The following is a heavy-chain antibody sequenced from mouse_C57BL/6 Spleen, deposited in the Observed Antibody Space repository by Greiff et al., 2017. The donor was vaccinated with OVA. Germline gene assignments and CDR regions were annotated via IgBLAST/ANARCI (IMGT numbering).Heavy chain of an antibody. Sequence: HVKQSGPELVKPGASVKISCKASGYSFTDYNMNWVKQSNGKSLEWIGVINPNYGTTSYNQKFKGKATLTVDQSSSTAYMQLNSLTSEDSAVYYCASIYYGNYGAMDYWGQGTSVTVSS. CDR2: INPNYGTT. CDR3: ASIYYGNYGAMDY. CDR1: GYSFTDYN. V-gene: IGHV1-39*01. D-gene: IGHD2-1*01. J-gene: IGHJ4*01.